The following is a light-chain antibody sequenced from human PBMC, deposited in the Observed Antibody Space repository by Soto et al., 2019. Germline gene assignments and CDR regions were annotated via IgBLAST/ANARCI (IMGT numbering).Light chain of an antibody. CDR3: SSYTSSSTYV. V-gene: IGLV2-14*01. Sequence: QSVLTQPASVSGSPGQSITISCTGTSSDVGGYNYVSWYQQHPGKAPKLMIYEVSNRPSGVSNRFSGSKSGNTASLTISGLQAEDEADYYCSSYTSSSTYVFGPAPHVTVL. CDR2: EVS. CDR1: SSDVGGYNY. J-gene: IGLJ1*01.